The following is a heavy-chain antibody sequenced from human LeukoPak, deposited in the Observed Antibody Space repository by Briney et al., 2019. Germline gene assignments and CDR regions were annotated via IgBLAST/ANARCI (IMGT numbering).Heavy chain of an antibody. Sequence: GRSLRLSCAASGFTFSSYGMHWVRQAPGKGLEWVAVIWYDGSNKYYADSVKGRFTISRDNSKNTLYLQMNSLRAEDTAVYYCARDDGRWAVAGPTFDYWGQGTLVTVSS. J-gene: IGHJ4*02. CDR1: GFTFSSYG. V-gene: IGHV3-33*01. D-gene: IGHD6-19*01. CDR2: IWYDGSNK. CDR3: ARDDGRWAVAGPTFDY.